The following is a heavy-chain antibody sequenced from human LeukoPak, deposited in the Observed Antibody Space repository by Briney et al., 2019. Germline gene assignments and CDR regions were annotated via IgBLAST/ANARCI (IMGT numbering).Heavy chain of an antibody. J-gene: IGHJ4*02. D-gene: IGHD6-13*01. V-gene: IGHV1-69*06. Sequence: ASVKVSCKASGGAFSRYAISWVRQAPGQGLEWMGGIIPIFGTANYAQKFQGRVTITADKSTSTAYMELSSLRSEDTAVYYCARDYSSSWYFDPWGQGTLVTVSS. CDR2: IIPIFGTA. CDR1: GGAFSRYA. CDR3: ARDYSSSWYFDP.